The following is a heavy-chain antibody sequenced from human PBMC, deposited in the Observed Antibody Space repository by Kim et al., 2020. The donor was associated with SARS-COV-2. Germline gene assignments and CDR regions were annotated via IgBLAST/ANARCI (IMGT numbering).Heavy chain of an antibody. CDR2: IYYSGST. J-gene: IGHJ4*03. CDR1: GGSISSYY. Sequence: SETLSLTCTVSGGSISSYYWSWIRQPPGKGLEWIGYIYYSGSTNYNPSLKSRVTISVDTSKNQFSLKLSSVTAADTAVYYCARDRRGITMVRGGYFDYWG. CDR3: ARDRRGITMVRGGYFDY. D-gene: IGHD3-10*01. V-gene: IGHV4-59*13.